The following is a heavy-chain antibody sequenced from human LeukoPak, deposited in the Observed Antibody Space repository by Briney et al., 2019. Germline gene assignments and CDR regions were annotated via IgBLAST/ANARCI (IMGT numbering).Heavy chain of an antibody. Sequence: SVKVSCKASGGTFSSYAISWVRQAPGQGLERMGRIIPILGIANYAQKFQGRVTITADKSTSTAYMELSSLRSEDTAVYYCARSLYYYDSSGYYYWGQGTMVTVSS. J-gene: IGHJ3*01. D-gene: IGHD3-22*01. CDR2: IIPILGIA. CDR1: GGTFSSYA. CDR3: ARSLYYYDSSGYYY. V-gene: IGHV1-69*04.